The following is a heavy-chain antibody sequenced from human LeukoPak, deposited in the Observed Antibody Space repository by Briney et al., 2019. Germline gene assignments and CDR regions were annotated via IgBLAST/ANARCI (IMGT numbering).Heavy chain of an antibody. CDR3: ATHVGTYAPFDS. J-gene: IGHJ4*02. Sequence: SETLSLTCTVSGDSISNYCSTWVRQPSGKRLEWIGFIFHSGNTNYNPSLKSRVTISVDTSKNQFSLKLSSVTAADTAVYYCATHVGTYAPFDSWGQGALVTVSS. V-gene: IGHV4-59*08. CDR2: IFHSGNT. CDR1: GDSISNYC. D-gene: IGHD3-10*01.